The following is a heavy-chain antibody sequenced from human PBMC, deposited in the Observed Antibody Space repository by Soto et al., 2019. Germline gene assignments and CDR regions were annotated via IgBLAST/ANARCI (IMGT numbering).Heavy chain of an antibody. CDR1: GGSISSSNYY. Sequence: SETLSLTCTVSGGSISSSNYYWGWIRQPPGKGLEWIGSIYYSWSTYYNPSLKSRVTISVDTSKNQFSLKLSSVTAADTAVYYCARRLYYDSSGFEGGGMDVWGQGTTVTVSS. CDR3: ARRLYYDSSGFEGGGMDV. CDR2: IYYSWST. D-gene: IGHD3-22*01. J-gene: IGHJ6*02. V-gene: IGHV4-39*01.